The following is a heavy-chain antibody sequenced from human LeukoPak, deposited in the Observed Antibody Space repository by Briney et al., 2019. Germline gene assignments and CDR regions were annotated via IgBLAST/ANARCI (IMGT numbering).Heavy chain of an antibody. CDR2: INHSGST. J-gene: IGHJ4*02. D-gene: IGHD1-26*01. CDR3: ARVGSGSYILDY. Sequence: SETLSLTCAVYGGSFSGYYWSWIRQPPGKELEWIGEINHSGSTNYNPSLKSRVTISVDTSKNQFSLKLSSVTAADTAVYYCARVGSGSYILDYWGQGTLVTVSS. CDR1: GGSFSGYY. V-gene: IGHV4-34*01.